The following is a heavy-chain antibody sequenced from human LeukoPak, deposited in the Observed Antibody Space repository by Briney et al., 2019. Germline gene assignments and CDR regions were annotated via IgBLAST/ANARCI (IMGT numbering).Heavy chain of an antibody. D-gene: IGHD2-21*01. CDR1: GGSISSSSYY. V-gene: IGHV4-39*01. CDR3: ARLEAYCGGDCPSVY. Sequence: SETLSLTCTVSGGSISSSSYYWGWIRQPPGKGLEWIGSIYYSGGTYYNPSLKSRVTISVDTSKNQFSLKLSSVTAADTAVYYCARLEAYCGGDCPSVYWGQGTMVTVSS. CDR2: IYYSGGT. J-gene: IGHJ3*01.